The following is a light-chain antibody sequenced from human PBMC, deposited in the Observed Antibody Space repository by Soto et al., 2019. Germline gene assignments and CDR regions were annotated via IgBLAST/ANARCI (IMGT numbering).Light chain of an antibody. V-gene: IGLV1-47*01. Sequence: QSVLTQPPSASGTPGGRGPISCSGSSSNIGSNYVYWYQQLPGTAPKLLIYRNNQRPSGVPDRFSGSKSGTSASLAISGLRSEDEADYYCAAWDDSLSGSYVFGPGTKVTVL. J-gene: IGLJ1*01. CDR1: SSNIGSNY. CDR2: RNN. CDR3: AAWDDSLSGSYV.